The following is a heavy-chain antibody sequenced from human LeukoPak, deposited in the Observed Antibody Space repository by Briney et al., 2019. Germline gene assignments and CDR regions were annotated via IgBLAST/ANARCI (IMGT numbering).Heavy chain of an antibody. CDR3: ALLAVASDFDY. V-gene: IGHV3-48*03. CDR1: GFMFSSYE. Sequence: PGGSLRLSCAASGFMFSSYEMYWVRQALGKGLEWVSYINPGGTTMYYADSVSGRFTISRDNAKNSLFLQMNSLRADDTAVYFCALLAVASDFDYWGQGSLVTVSS. CDR2: INPGGTTM. D-gene: IGHD6-19*01. J-gene: IGHJ4*02.